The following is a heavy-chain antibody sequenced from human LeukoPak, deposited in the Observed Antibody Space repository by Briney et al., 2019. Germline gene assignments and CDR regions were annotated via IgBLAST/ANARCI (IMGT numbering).Heavy chain of an antibody. V-gene: IGHV5-51*01. Sequence: GESLKISCKGSGYSFTSYWIGWVRQMPGKGLEWMGIIYPGDSDPRYSPSFQGQVTISADKSISTAYLQWSSLKASDTAMYYCARQYYYDSSGYPDAFDIWGQGTMVTVSS. CDR1: GYSFTSYW. CDR3: ARQYYYDSSGYPDAFDI. CDR2: IYPGDSDP. J-gene: IGHJ3*02. D-gene: IGHD3-22*01.